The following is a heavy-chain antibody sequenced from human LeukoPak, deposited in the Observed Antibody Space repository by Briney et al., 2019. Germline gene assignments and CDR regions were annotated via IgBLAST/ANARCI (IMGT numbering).Heavy chain of an antibody. Sequence: PSETLSLTCTVSGGSISSYYWSWVRQPPGKGLEWIGFVYYTGSTNYSPSLKSRVTISVDTSKNQFSLKLRSVTAADTAVYYCARDRFDDSNGYYYHSYYYMDVWGKGTTVTVSS. CDR2: VYYTGST. CDR1: GGSISSYY. V-gene: IGHV4-59*01. D-gene: IGHD3-22*01. CDR3: ARDRFDDSNGYYYHSYYYMDV. J-gene: IGHJ6*03.